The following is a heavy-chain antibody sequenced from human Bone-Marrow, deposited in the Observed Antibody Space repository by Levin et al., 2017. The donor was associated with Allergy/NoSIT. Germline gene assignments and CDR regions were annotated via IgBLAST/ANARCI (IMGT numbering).Heavy chain of an antibody. Sequence: GASVKVSCAASGFTFSSYAMSWVRQAPGKGLEWVSAISGSGGSTYYADSVKGRFTISRDNSKNTLYLQMNSLRAEDTAVHYCAKVASYGPHDAFDIWGQGTMVTVSS. D-gene: IGHD5-18*01. J-gene: IGHJ3*02. CDR3: AKVASYGPHDAFDI. CDR2: ISGSGGST. CDR1: GFTFSSYA. V-gene: IGHV3-23*01.